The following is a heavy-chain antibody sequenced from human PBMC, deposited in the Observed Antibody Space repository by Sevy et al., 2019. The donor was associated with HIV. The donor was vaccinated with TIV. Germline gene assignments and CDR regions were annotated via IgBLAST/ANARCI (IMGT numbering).Heavy chain of an antibody. CDR3: AKPRGSFYFDY. Sequence: GGSLRLSCAASAFSFNTYAMSWVRRAPGKGLEWVSTISGSGDSTFYSASVKDRFTISRDNSKNTLYLQMNSLRVEDTAVYYCAKPRGSFYFDYWGQRTLVTVSS. CDR1: AFSFNTYA. J-gene: IGHJ4*02. CDR2: ISGSGDST. V-gene: IGHV3-23*01. D-gene: IGHD3-16*01.